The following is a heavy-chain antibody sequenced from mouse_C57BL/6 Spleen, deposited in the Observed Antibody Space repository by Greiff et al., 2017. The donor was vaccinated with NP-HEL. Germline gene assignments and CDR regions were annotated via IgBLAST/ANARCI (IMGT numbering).Heavy chain of an antibody. CDR1: GYTFTSYW. D-gene: IGHD1-1*01. V-gene: IGHV1-59*01. CDR3: ARNGREYGSSYVGYAMDY. J-gene: IGHJ4*01. Sequence: VQLQQSGAELVRPGTSVKLSCKASGYTFTSYWMHWVKQRPGQGLEWIGVIDPSDSYTNYNQKFKGKATLTVDTSSSTAYMQLSSLTSEDSAVYYCARNGREYGSSYVGYAMDYWGQGTSVTVSS. CDR2: IDPSDSYT.